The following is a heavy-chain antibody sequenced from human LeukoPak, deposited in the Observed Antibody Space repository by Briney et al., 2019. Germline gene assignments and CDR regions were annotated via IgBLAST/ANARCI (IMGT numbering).Heavy chain of an antibody. D-gene: IGHD6-13*01. Sequence: SQTLSLTCTVSGGSISSGSYYWSWIRQPAGKGLEWIGRIYTSGSTNYNPSLKSRVTISVDRSKNQFSLKLSSVTAADTAVYYCARGAAAGTGWFDPWGQGTLVTVSS. CDR3: ARGAAAGTGWFDP. CDR2: IYTSGST. V-gene: IGHV4-61*02. CDR1: GGSISSGSYY. J-gene: IGHJ5*02.